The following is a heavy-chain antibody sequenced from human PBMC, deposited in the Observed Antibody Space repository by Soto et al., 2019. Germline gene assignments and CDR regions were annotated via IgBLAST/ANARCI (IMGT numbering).Heavy chain of an antibody. CDR3: AREVFTLKLVIRNEVPV. J-gene: IGHJ3*01. Sequence: KGLEWMGIINPSGGSTSYAQKFQGRVTMTRDTSTSTVYMELSSLRSEDTAVYYCAREVFTLKLVIRNEVPVW. V-gene: IGHV1-46*01. CDR2: INPSGGST. D-gene: IGHD3-22*01.